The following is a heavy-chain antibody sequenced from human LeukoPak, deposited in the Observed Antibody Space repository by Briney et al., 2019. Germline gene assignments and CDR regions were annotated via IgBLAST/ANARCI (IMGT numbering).Heavy chain of an antibody. V-gene: IGHV3-9*01. D-gene: IGHD2-21*01. CDR3: AKDRAQGVPFRVMDH. Sequence: PGMSLRLSCAASGFAFDDYALHWVRQAPGKGLEWVSGVSWNSGTIGYGESVRGRFTISRDNAKNSLFLQMDSLRPEDTGLYYCAKDRAQGVPFRVMDHWGQGTLVTVTS. J-gene: IGHJ1*01. CDR2: VSWNSGTI. CDR1: GFAFDDYA.